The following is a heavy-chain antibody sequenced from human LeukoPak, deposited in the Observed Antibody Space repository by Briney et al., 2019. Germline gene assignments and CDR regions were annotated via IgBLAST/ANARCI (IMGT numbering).Heavy chain of an antibody. V-gene: IGHV4-61*02. CDR3: ARGGSSWPIPPHWFDY. J-gene: IGHJ4*02. Sequence: SQTLSLTCTVSGDSITTGNYYWSWVRQPAGKGLEWIGRVYTSGATNSNPSLKNRVSISIDPSKNQFSLDLDSVTAADTAVYYCARGGSSWPIPPHWFDYWGPGVLVTVSS. CDR1: GDSITTGNYY. D-gene: IGHD6-13*01. CDR2: VYTSGAT.